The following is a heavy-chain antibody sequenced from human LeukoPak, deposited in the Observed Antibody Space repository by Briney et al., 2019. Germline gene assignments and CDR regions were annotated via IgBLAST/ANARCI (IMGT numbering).Heavy chain of an antibody. V-gene: IGHV3-74*01. CDR3: ARVRNGYSSGLDV. CDR2: INPDGSDT. D-gene: IGHD2-15*01. J-gene: IGHJ6*02. CDR1: KFTFGSFW. Sequence: PGGSLRLSCEASKFTFGSFWMNWVRLVPGKGLLWVSRINPDGSDTEYADSVKGRFTVSRDNARNTLYLEMRSLSVQDSVLYYCARVRNGYSSGLDVWGPGTWVTVSS.